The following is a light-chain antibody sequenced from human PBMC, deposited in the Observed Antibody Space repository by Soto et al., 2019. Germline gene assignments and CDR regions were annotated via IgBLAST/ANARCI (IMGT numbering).Light chain of an antibody. CDR1: QSVSSNF. J-gene: IGKJ1*01. Sequence: EIVLTQSPVTLSLSPGERATLSCRASQSVSSNFLAWYQQKPVQAPRLLIYGASNRATGIPARFIGSGSGTDFTLTISSLEPEDSAVYYCQQHLGRHTFGQGTKVDNK. CDR3: QQHLGRHT. V-gene: IGKV3-20*01. CDR2: GAS.